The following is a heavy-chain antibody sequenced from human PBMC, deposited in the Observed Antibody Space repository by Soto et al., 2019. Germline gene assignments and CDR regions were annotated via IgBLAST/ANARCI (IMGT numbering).Heavy chain of an antibody. D-gene: IGHD6-6*01. CDR3: ARDHIIAARPGWFDP. J-gene: IGHJ5*02. CDR1: GGSFSGYY. CDR2: INHSGST. Sequence: PSETLSLTCAVYGGSFSGYYWSWIRQPPGKGLEWIGEINHSGSTNYNPSLKSRVTISVDTSKDQFSLKLSSVTAADTAVYYCARDHIIAARPGWFDPWGQGTLVTVSS. V-gene: IGHV4-34*01.